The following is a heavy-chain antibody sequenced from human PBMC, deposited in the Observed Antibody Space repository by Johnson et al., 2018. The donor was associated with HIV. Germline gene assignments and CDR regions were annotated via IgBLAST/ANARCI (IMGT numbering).Heavy chain of an antibody. D-gene: IGHD7-27*01. V-gene: IGHV3-20*04. CDR1: GFTLSNAW. Sequence: VQLVESGGGLVKPGGSLRLSCAASGFTLSNAWMSWVRQAPGKGLEWVSGINWNGGSTGYADSVKGRFTISRDNAKNTLYLQMRSLRGEDTAVYYCAKDERQLGGWSHAFDMWGQGTKVSVSS. CDR2: INWNGGST. CDR3: AKDERQLGGWSHAFDM. J-gene: IGHJ3*02.